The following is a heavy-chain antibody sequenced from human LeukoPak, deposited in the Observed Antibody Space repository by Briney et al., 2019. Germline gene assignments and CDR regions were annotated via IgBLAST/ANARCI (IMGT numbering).Heavy chain of an antibody. CDR2: ISYDGSNE. CDR3: AGDHSSSWYYFDY. CDR1: GFTFSSYA. J-gene: IGHJ4*02. D-gene: IGHD6-13*01. V-gene: IGHV3-30-3*01. Sequence: GGSLRLSCAASGFTFSSYAMHWVRQAPGKGLEWVAVISYDGSNEYYADSVKGRFTISRDNSKNTLYLQMSSLRAEDTAVYYCAGDHSSSWYYFDYWGQGTLVTVSS.